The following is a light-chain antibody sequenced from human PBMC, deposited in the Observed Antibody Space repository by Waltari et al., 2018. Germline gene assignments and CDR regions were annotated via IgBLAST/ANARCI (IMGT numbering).Light chain of an antibody. CDR3: MQSLQTPLT. V-gene: IGKV2-28*01. CDR1: QSLLHRNGHNY. J-gene: IGKJ4*01. Sequence: DIVMTQSPLSLPVTPGEAASISCRSSQSLLHRNGHNYLDWYLPKPGQSPQLLIYLGSNRASGVPDRFSGSGSGTDFTLRISRVEAEDVGVYYCMQSLQTPLTFGGGTKVEIK. CDR2: LGS.